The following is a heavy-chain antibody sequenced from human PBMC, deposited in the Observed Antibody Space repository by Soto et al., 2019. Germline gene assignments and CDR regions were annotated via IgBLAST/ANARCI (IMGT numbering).Heavy chain of an antibody. J-gene: IGHJ6*02. D-gene: IGHD3-10*01. Sequence: QVQLVQSGAEVKKPGSSVKVSCKASGGTFSSYAISWVRQAPGQGLEWMGGIIPIFGTANYAQKFQGRVTITADKCTSTAYMGLSSLRSEDTAVYYCARDVPQFGELSRYYYYYGMDVWGQGTTVTVSS. CDR2: IIPIFGTA. CDR1: GGTFSSYA. CDR3: ARDVPQFGELSRYYYYYGMDV. V-gene: IGHV1-69*06.